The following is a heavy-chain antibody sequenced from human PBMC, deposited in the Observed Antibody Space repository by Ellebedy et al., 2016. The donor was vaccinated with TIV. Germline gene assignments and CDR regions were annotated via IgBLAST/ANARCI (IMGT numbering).Heavy chain of an antibody. CDR3: ARGLGGYDWRDAFDI. J-gene: IGHJ3*02. Sequence: SVKVSXKASGGTFSSYAISWVRQAPGQGLEWMGGIIPIFGTANYAQKFQGRVTITADESTSTAYMELSSLRSEDTAVYYCARGLGGYDWRDAFDIWGQGTMVTVSS. D-gene: IGHD5-12*01. V-gene: IGHV1-69*13. CDR2: IIPIFGTA. CDR1: GGTFSSYA.